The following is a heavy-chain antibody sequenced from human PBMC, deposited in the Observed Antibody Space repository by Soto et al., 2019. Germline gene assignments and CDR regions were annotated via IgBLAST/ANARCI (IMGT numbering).Heavy chain of an antibody. V-gene: IGHV1-18*01. J-gene: IGHJ5*02. CDR1: GYTFTSYG. Sequence: ASVKVSCKASGYTFTSYGISWVRQAPGQGLEWMGWISAYNGNTNYAQKLQGRVTMTTDTSTSTAYMELRSLRSDNTAVYYCARDLWDCSSTSGYNWLDPWGQGTLVTVSS. CDR2: ISAYNGNT. D-gene: IGHD2-2*01. CDR3: ARDLWDCSSTSGYNWLDP.